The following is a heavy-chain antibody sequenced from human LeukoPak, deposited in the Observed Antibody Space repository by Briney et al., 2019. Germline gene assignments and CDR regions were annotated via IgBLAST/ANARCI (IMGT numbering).Heavy chain of an antibody. Sequence: SETLSLTCAVSGDSISRSSFYWGRIRQPPGKGLEWIATIYYSGSTNYNPSLKSRVTISVDTSKNQFSLKLSSVTAADTAVYYCASTHNWFDPWGQGTLVTVSS. V-gene: IGHV4-39*07. CDR2: IYYSGST. CDR1: GDSISRSSFY. J-gene: IGHJ5*02. CDR3: ASTHNWFDP.